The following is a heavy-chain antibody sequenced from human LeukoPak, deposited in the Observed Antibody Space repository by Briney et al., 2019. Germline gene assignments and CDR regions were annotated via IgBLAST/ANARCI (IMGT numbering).Heavy chain of an antibody. J-gene: IGHJ4*02. Sequence: SETLSLTCTVSGYSISSGYYWGWIRQPPGKGLEWIGSIYHSGSTYYNPSLKSRVTISVDTSKNQFSLKLSSVTAADTAVYYCARGSLYSSGWPLDYWGQGTLVTVSS. CDR3: ARGSLYSSGWPLDY. D-gene: IGHD6-19*01. V-gene: IGHV4-38-2*02. CDR1: GYSISSGYY. CDR2: IYHSGST.